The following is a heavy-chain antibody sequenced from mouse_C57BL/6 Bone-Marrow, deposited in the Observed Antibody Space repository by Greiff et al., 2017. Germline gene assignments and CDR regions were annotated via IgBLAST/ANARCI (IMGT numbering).Heavy chain of an antibody. D-gene: IGHD2-3*01. CDR3: TRPYDGYYWNYFDD. J-gene: IGHJ2*01. CDR1: GYTFTDYE. Sequence: VQLQQSGAELVRPGASVTLSCKASGYTFTDYEMHWVKQTPVHGLEWIGAIDPETGGTAYNQKFKGQAILSADKSSSTPYMELRSLTSEDSAVYYCTRPYDGYYWNYFDDGGQGTTLTVSS. V-gene: IGHV1-15*01. CDR2: IDPETGGT.